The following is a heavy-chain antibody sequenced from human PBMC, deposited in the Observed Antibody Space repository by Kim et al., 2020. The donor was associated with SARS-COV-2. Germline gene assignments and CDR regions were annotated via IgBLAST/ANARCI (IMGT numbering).Heavy chain of an antibody. CDR3: ARDSDYDFWSGYLGLSRWFDP. V-gene: IGHV6-1*01. J-gene: IGHJ5*02. CDR2: TYYRSKWYN. Sequence: SQTLSLTCAISGDSVSSNSAAWNWIRQSPSRGLEWLGRTYYRSKWYNDYAVSVKSRITINPDTSKNQFSLQLNSVTPEDTAVYYCARDSDYDFWSGYLGLSRWFDPRGQGTLVTVSS. D-gene: IGHD3-3*01. CDR1: GDSVSSNSAA.